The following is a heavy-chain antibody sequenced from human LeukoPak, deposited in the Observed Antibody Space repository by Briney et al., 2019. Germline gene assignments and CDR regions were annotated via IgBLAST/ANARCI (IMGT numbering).Heavy chain of an antibody. J-gene: IGHJ4*02. V-gene: IGHV1-18*01. Sequence: ASAKVSCKASGYTFISYGISWVRQAPGQGLEWMGWISAYNGNTNYAQKLQGRVTMTTDTSTSTAYMELRSLRSDDTAVYYCARAPQDIVVVPAIFDYWGQGTLVTVSS. CDR1: GYTFISYG. CDR2: ISAYNGNT. CDR3: ARAPQDIVVVPAIFDY. D-gene: IGHD2-2*01.